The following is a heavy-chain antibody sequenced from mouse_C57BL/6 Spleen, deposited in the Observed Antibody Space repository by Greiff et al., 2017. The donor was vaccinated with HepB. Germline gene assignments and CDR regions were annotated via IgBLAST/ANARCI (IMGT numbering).Heavy chain of an antibody. Sequence: QVQLQQPGAELVKPGASVKLSCKASGYTFTSYWMHWVKQRPGQGLEWIGMIHPNSGSTNYNEKFKSKATLTVDKSSSTAYMQLSSLTSEDSAVYYCAREDGGTRAWFAYWGQGTLVTVSA. CDR2: IHPNSGST. J-gene: IGHJ3*01. CDR3: AREDGGTRAWFAY. CDR1: GYTFTSYW. V-gene: IGHV1-64*01. D-gene: IGHD1-1*02.